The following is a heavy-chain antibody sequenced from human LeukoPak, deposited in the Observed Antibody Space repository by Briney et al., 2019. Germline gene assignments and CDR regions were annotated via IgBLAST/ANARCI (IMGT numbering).Heavy chain of an antibody. V-gene: IGHV1-46*01. J-gene: IGHJ4*02. CDR1: GHTFTTYY. D-gene: IGHD3-10*01. CDR3: ASVHNYYGSGSYSY. Sequence: ASVKVSCKASGHTFTTYYVHLVRQAPGQGLEWMGVINPSGDGTNYPQRFQGRVTLTRDTSTSTVYMELSSLRSEDTAVYYCASVHNYYGSGSYSYWGQGTLVTVSS. CDR2: INPSGDGT.